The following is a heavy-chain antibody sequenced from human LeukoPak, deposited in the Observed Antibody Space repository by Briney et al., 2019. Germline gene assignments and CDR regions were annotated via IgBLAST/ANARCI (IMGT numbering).Heavy chain of an antibody. Sequence: GGSLRLSCTASGFTFSDHYMDWVRQAPGKGLEWVGRIRNKANDYTTEYAASVKGRFTISRDDSKNLLYLQMNSLKTEDTAVYYCTRQYENSGYYLSYFDFWGQGALVTVSS. CDR3: TRQYENSGYYLSYFDF. J-gene: IGHJ4*02. V-gene: IGHV3-72*01. D-gene: IGHD3-22*01. CDR2: IRNKANDYTT. CDR1: GFTFSDHY.